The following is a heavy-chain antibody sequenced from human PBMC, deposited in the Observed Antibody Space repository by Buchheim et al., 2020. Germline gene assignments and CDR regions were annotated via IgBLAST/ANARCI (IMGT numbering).Heavy chain of an antibody. CDR3: ASLSGARPKYWYFDL. Sequence: QVQLQQWGAGLLKPSETLSLTCAVYGGSFSGYYWSWIRQPPGKGLEWIGEINHSGSTNYNPSLKSRVTISVDTSKNQFSLKLSSVTAADTAVYYCASLSGARPKYWYFDLWGRGTL. V-gene: IGHV4-34*01. J-gene: IGHJ2*01. CDR2: INHSGST. CDR1: GGSFSGYY. D-gene: IGHD1-26*01.